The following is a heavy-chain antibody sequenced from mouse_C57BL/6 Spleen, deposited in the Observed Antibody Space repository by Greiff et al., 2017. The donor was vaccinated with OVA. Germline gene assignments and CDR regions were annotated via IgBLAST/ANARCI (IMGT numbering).Heavy chain of an antibody. CDR1: GYAFSSYW. CDR3: ARDYGSTYFDY. Sequence: VQLQQSGAELVKPGASVKISCKASGYAFSSYWMNWVKQKPGKGLEWIGQIYPGDGDTNYNGKFKGKATLTADKSSRTAYMQLSILTSEDSAVYFCARDYGSTYFDYWGQGTTLTVSS. CDR2: IYPGDGDT. D-gene: IGHD1-1*01. J-gene: IGHJ2*01. V-gene: IGHV1-80*01.